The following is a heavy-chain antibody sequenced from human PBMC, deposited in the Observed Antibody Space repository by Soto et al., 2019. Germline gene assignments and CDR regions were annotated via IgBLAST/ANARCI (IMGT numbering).Heavy chain of an antibody. CDR1: GYSFTRHD. CDR2: INPSSGNT. D-gene: IGHD3-3*01. J-gene: IGHJ6*02. V-gene: IGHV1-8*01. Sequence: QVQLVQSGAEGKKPGASVKVSCKASGYSFTRHDINWVRQAPGQGLEWMGLINPSSGNTGYAQRFLGRLTMTTDTSTSTAYMELSGLKSEDTAIYYCAREGILFSGVMVFYGMDVWGQGTTVTVPS. CDR3: AREGILFSGVMVFYGMDV.